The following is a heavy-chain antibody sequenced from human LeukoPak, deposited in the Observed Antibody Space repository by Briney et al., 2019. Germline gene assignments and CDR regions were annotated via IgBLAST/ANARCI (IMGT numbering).Heavy chain of an antibody. CDR3: ARWFGELLPHYYGMDV. CDR2: IYHSGST. D-gene: IGHD3-10*01. CDR1: GYSISSGYY. Sequence: SEALSLTCTVSGYSISSGYYWGWIRQPPGKGLEWIGSIYHSGSTNYNPSLKSRVTISVDKSKNQFSLKLSSVTAADTAVYYCARWFGELLPHYYGMDVWGQGTTVTVSS. J-gene: IGHJ6*02. V-gene: IGHV4-38-2*02.